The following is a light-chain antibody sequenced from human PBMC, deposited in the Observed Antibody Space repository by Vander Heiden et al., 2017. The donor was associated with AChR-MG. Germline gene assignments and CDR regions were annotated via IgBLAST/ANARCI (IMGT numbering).Light chain of an antibody. CDR1: QSVNTY. Sequence: EIVLTQSPATLSLSPGERATLSCRTSQSVNTYLAWYQQKAGQAPRLLIYDASNRATGSPARFSGSGSGTDFTLSISSLEPEDFAVYYCQQRSNWPLTFGGGTRVEVK. V-gene: IGKV3-11*01. CDR2: DAS. J-gene: IGKJ4*01. CDR3: QQRSNWPLT.